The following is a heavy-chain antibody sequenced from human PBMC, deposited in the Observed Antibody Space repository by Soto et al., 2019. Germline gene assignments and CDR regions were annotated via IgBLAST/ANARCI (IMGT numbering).Heavy chain of an antibody. V-gene: IGHV3-23*01. CDR2: ISGSGGST. CDR1: GFIFNNYA. D-gene: IGHD1-7*01. CDR3: AKGELGTDY. J-gene: IGHJ4*02. Sequence: EVQLLESGGGLVQPGESLRLSCAASGFIFNNYAMSWVRQAPGKGLEWVSSISGSGGSTYYADSVKGRFTISRDNSKNTLSLQMNSLRAEDTAIYDCAKGELGTDYWGQGTLVTVSS.